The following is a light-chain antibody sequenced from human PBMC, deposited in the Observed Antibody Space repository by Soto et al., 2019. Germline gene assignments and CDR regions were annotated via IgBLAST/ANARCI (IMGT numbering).Light chain of an antibody. CDR1: QSVSNN. CDR3: QQYNDWPPQYT. CDR2: GAS. Sequence: EIVMTQSPATLSVSPGERATLSCRASQSVSNNLVWYQQKPGQAPRLLIYGASTRATGVPARFSGSGSGTEFTLTISSLQSEDFAVYYCQQYNDWPPQYTFGQGTKLEIK. J-gene: IGKJ2*01. V-gene: IGKV3-15*01.